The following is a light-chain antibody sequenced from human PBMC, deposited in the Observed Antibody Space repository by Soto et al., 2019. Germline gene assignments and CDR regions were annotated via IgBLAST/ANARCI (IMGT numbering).Light chain of an antibody. CDR1: QSISSY. V-gene: IGKV3-20*01. Sequence: TQSPSSLSASVGDRVTITCRASQSISSYLNWYQQKPGQAPRLLIYGASSRATGIPDRFSGSGSGTDFTLTISRLEPEDFAVYYCQQYGSSPPRTFGQGTKVDIK. CDR3: QQYGSSPPRT. CDR2: GAS. J-gene: IGKJ2*01.